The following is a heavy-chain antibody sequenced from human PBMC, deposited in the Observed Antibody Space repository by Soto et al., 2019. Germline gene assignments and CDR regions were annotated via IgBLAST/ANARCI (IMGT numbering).Heavy chain of an antibody. CDR3: ARVVYYDSSGYTYYYYGMDV. D-gene: IGHD3-22*01. V-gene: IGHV1-69*01. Sequence: QVQLVQSGAEVKKPGSSVKVSCKASGGTFSSYAISWVRQAPGQGLEWMGGIIPIFGTANYAQKFQGRVTITADESTSTAYMELSSLRSEDTAVYYCARVVYYDSSGYTYYYYGMDVWGQGTAVTVSS. J-gene: IGHJ6*02. CDR2: IIPIFGTA. CDR1: GGTFSSYA.